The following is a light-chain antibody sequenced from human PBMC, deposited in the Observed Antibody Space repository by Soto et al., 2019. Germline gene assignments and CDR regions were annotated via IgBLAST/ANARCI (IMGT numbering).Light chain of an antibody. V-gene: IGKV1-9*01. CDR2: AAS. Sequence: DIQLTQSPSFLSASVGDRVTITCRASQDFSRYLAWYQQKPGKAPNLLIYAASTLRSGVPSRFSGSGSETEFTLTISSLQPEDFATYYCQQLNSYVFAFGPGTKVDIK. CDR3: QQLNSYVFA. J-gene: IGKJ3*01. CDR1: QDFSRY.